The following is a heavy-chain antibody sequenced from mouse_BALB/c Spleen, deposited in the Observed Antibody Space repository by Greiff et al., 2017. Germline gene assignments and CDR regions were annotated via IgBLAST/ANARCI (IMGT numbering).Heavy chain of an antibody. D-gene: IGHD2-14*01. CDR2: IYPGNGDT. CDR3: ARAYYRYYGAMDY. Sequence: QVQLQQPGAELVKPGASVKMSCKASGYTFTSYNMHWVKQTPGQGLEWIGAIYPGNGDTSYNQKFKGKATLTADKSSSTAYMQLSSLTSEDSAVYYCARAYYRYYGAMDYWGQGTSVTVSA. CDR1: GYTFTSYN. J-gene: IGHJ4*01. V-gene: IGHV1-12*01.